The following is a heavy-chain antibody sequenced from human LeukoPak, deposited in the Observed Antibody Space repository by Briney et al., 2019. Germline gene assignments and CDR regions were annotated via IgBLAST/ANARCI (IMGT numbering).Heavy chain of an antibody. J-gene: IGHJ4*02. V-gene: IGHV4-59*01. CDR1: GGSISSYC. Sequence: SETLSLTCTVSGGSISSYCWSWIRQPPGKGLEWIAYIYYSGSTNYNPSLKSRVTISVDTSKNQFSLKLSSVTAEDTAVYYCATYHFRGDTHYFDYWGQGILVTVSS. D-gene: IGHD3-10*02. CDR3: ATYHFRGDTHYFDY. CDR2: IYYSGST.